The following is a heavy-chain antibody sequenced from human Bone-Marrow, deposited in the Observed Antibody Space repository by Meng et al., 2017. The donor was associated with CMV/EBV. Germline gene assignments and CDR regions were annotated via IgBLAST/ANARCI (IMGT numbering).Heavy chain of an antibody. V-gene: IGHV3-7*04. Sequence: GGSLRLSCAASGFTFSNAWMSWVRQAPGKGLEWVANIKQDGSEKHYVDSVKGRFTISRDNAKNSLYLQMNSLRVEDTAVYYCARGPRWLDPWGQGTLVTVSS. CDR3: ARGPRWLDP. CDR2: IKQDGSEK. J-gene: IGHJ5*02. CDR1: GFTFSNAW.